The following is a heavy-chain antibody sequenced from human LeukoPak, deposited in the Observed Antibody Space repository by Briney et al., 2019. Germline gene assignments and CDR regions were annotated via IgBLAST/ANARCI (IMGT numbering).Heavy chain of an antibody. CDR2: INNDGTTT. CDR1: GFTFSGAR. J-gene: IGHJ1*01. CDR3: ARVSGPGMNEYFHL. V-gene: IGHV3-74*01. Sequence: PGGSLRLSCAASGFTFSGARLHWVRQAPGKGLVWVSRINNDGTTTKYADSVKGRFTISRDNAKNTLYLQMNSLRAEDTAVYYCARVSGPGMNEYFHLWGQGTLVTVSS. D-gene: IGHD3-10*01.